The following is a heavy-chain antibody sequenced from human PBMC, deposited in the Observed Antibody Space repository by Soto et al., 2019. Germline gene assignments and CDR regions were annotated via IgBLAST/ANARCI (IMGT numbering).Heavy chain of an antibody. D-gene: IGHD5-12*01. J-gene: IGHJ4*02. CDR3: AKMQRWLQFVDY. CDR1: GFTVSSYA. Sequence: VGSLRLSCAASGFTVSSYAMSWVRQAPGKGLEWVSAISGSGGSTYYADSVKGRFTISRDNSKNTLYLQMNSLRAEDTAVYYCAKMQRWLQFVDYWGQGTLVTVSS. CDR2: ISGSGGST. V-gene: IGHV3-23*01.